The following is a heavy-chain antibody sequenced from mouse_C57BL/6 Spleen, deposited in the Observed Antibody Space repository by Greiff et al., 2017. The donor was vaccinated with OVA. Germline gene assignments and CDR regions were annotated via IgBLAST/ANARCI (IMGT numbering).Heavy chain of an antibody. CDR1: GYTFTDYY. D-gene: IGHD2-2*01. CDR3: ARQGGYVYFDY. V-gene: IGHV1-76*01. CDR2: IYPGSGNT. Sequence: QVHVKQSGAELVRPGASVKLSCKASGYTFTDYYINWVKQRPGQGLEWIARIYPGSGNTYYNEKFKGKATLTAEKSSSTAYMQLSSLTSEDSAVYFCARQGGYVYFDYWGQGTTLTVSS. J-gene: IGHJ2*01.